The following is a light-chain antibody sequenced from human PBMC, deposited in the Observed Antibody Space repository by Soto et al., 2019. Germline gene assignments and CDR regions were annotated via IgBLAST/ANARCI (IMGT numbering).Light chain of an antibody. V-gene: IGLV4-60*02. Sequence: QSVLTQSSSASASLGSSVKLTCTLSGGHSSYIIAWHQQQPGKAPRYLMKLEGSGSYNKGSGVPDRFSGSSSGADRYLTISNLQFEDEADYYCETWDSNTHTVFGGGTKLTVL. CDR3: ETWDSNTHTV. CDR2: LEGSGSY. J-gene: IGLJ3*02. CDR1: GGHSSYI.